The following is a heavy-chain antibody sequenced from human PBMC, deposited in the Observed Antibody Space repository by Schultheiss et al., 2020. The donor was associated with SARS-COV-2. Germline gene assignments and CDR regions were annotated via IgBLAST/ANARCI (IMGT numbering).Heavy chain of an antibody. J-gene: IGHJ6*03. CDR3: ASITMVRGVIRGPYYYYYMDV. D-gene: IGHD3-10*01. CDR1: GYTFTSYG. CDR2: ISAYNGNT. Sequence: SVKVSCKASGYTFTSYGISWVRQAPGQGLEWMGWISAYNGNTNYAQKLQGRVTMTTDTSTSTAYMELRSLRSDDTAVYYCASITMVRGVIRGPYYYYYMDVWGKGTTVTVSS. V-gene: IGHV1-18*01.